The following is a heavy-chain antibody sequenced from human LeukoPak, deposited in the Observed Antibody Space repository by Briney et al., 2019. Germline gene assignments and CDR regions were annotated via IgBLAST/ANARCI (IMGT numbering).Heavy chain of an antibody. CDR3: ARNYGDYDAFDI. CDR1: GCPFSSYT. Sequence: SVKVSCKASGCPFSSYTITWVRQAPGQGLEWMGRINTFLGRADYAQNFQGRVTITTDNSTSTAYMELRRLRSEDTAVYYCARNYGDYDAFDIWGQRTMVAVSS. CDR2: INTFLGRA. V-gene: IGHV1-69*02. J-gene: IGHJ3*02. D-gene: IGHD4-17*01.